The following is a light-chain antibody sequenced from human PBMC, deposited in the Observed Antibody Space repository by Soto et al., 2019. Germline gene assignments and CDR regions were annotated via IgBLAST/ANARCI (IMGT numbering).Light chain of an antibody. Sequence: EIVMTQSPATLSVSPGERATLSCRASQSVSSNLAWYQQKPGQAPRLLIYGASTRATGIPARFSGSGSGTEFTLTISSLHSEDFAVYYCQQYNNWPQTFGQGTNVQIK. CDR3: QQYNNWPQT. V-gene: IGKV3-15*01. CDR2: GAS. CDR1: QSVSSN. J-gene: IGKJ1*01.